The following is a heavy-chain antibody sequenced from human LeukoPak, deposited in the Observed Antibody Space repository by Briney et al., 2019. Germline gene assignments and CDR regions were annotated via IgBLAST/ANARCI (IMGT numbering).Heavy chain of an antibody. D-gene: IGHD3-22*01. CDR2: ISPKSGGT. CDR1: VYIFTGYY. Sequence: ASVKVSCKASVYIFTGYYMHWVRQAPGQGLEWMGWISPKSGGTNYAQKFQGRINMTRDTSISTAYVDLSGLRSDDTAVYYCAREDSSGYYFDYWGQGTLVTVSS. J-gene: IGHJ4*02. V-gene: IGHV1-2*02. CDR3: AREDSSGYYFDY.